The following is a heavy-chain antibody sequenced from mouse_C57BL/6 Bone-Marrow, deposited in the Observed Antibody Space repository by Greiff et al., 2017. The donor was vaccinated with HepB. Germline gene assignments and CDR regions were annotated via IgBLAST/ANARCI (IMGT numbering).Heavy chain of an antibody. J-gene: IGHJ4*01. V-gene: IGHV1-62-2*01. Sequence: QVQLQQSGAELVKPGASVKLSCKASGYTFTEYTIHWVKQRSGQGLEWIGWFYPGSGSIKYNEKFKDKATLTADKSSSTVYMELSRLTSEDSAVYFCARHEGCESKGGYYAMDYWGQGTSVTVSS. CDR2: FYPGSGSI. CDR3: ARHEGCESKGGYYAMDY. D-gene: IGHD1-3*01. CDR1: GYTFTEYT.